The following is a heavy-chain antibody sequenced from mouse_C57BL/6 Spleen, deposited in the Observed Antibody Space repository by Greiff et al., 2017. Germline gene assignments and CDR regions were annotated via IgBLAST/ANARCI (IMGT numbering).Heavy chain of an antibody. CDR2: INPSNGGT. CDR3: AGITTVVATRYFDG. CDR1: GYTFTSYW. J-gene: IGHJ1*03. Sequence: QVQLQQPGPELVKPGASVKLSCKASGYTFTSYWMHWVKQRPGQGLEWIGNINPSNGGTNYNEKFKSKATLTVDKSSSTAYIQLSSLTSEDSAVYYCAGITTVVATRYFDGWGTGTTVTVSS. D-gene: IGHD1-1*01. V-gene: IGHV1-53*01.